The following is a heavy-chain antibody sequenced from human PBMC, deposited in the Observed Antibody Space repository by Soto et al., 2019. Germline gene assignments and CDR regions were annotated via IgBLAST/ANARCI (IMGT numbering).Heavy chain of an antibody. CDR3: AKADRQPFRP. D-gene: IGHD3-10*01. CDR1: GFSFSSQA. Sequence: GGSLRLSCVASGFSFSSQAMHWVRQAPGKGLEWVAAISNDGNRQLYADSVKDRFTISRDNSRNTLYLQMNSLRAEDTAVYYCAKADRQPFRPWGQGTLVTVSS. V-gene: IGHV3-30-3*01. J-gene: IGHJ4*02. CDR2: ISNDGNRQ.